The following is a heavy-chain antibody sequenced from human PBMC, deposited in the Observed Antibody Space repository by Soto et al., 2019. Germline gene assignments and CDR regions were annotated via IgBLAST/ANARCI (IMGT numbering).Heavy chain of an antibody. CDR1: GYSFTSYW. Sequence: GESLKISCKGSGYSFTSYWIGWVRQMPGKGLEWMGIIYPGDSDTRYSPSFQGQVTISADKSISTAYLQWSSLKASDTAMYYCAFGTSTTCGGSGFDIWGQGTMVTVSS. CDR2: IYPGDSDT. J-gene: IGHJ3*02. CDR3: AFGTSTTCGGSGFDI. D-gene: IGHD2-2*01. V-gene: IGHV5-51*01.